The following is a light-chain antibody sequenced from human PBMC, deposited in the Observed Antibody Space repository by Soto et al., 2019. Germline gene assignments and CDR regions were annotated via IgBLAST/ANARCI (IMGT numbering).Light chain of an antibody. J-gene: IGLJ1*01. Sequence: QSALTQPPSVSGAPGQRVTISCTGSSSNIGAGYDVHWYQQLPGTAPKLLIYGNSNRPSGVPDRFSGSKSGTSASLAITGPQADDEADYYCQSYDSSLSGFYVFGTGTKVTVL. CDR1: SSNIGAGYD. CDR3: QSYDSSLSGFYV. V-gene: IGLV1-40*01. CDR2: GNS.